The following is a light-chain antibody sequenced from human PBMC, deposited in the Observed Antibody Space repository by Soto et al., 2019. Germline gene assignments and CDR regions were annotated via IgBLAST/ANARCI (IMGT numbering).Light chain of an antibody. J-gene: IGLJ2*01. CDR3: GTWDSSLSAAGV. V-gene: IGLV1-51*02. CDR2: KNN. Sequence: QSVLTQPPSVSAAPGQKVTISCSGSSSNIGNNYVSWYQQLPGTDPKLLIYKNNERPSGIPDRFSGSKSGTSATLGITGLQTGDEADYYCGTWDSSLSAAGVFGGGTKLTVL. CDR1: SSNIGNNY.